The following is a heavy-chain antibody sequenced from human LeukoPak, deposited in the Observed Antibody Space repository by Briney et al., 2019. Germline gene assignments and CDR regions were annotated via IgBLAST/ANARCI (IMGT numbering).Heavy chain of an antibody. D-gene: IGHD5-24*01. V-gene: IGHV3-66*01. CDR3: ARDTRDGYNWAGFDY. CDR2: IYSDGST. Sequence: GGSLRLSCAASGSTVSSNYMSWVRQAPGKGLEWVSVIYSDGSTYYADSVKGRFTISRDNSKNTLYLQMNSLRAEDTAVYYCARDTRDGYNWAGFDYWGQGTLVTVSS. CDR1: GSTVSSNY. J-gene: IGHJ4*02.